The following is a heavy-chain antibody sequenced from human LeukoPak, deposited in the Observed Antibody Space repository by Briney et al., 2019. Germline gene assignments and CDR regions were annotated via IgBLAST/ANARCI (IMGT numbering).Heavy chain of an antibody. V-gene: IGHV3-30*18. Sequence: PGGSLRLSCATSGFTFSNYGMHWVGQAPGKGLEWVAVISYDGSNKYYADSVKGRFTISRDNSKNTLYLQMNSPRPEDVAVYYCANLPLWGQGTLVTVSS. CDR2: ISYDGSNK. J-gene: IGHJ4*02. CDR3: ANLPL. CDR1: GFTFSNYG.